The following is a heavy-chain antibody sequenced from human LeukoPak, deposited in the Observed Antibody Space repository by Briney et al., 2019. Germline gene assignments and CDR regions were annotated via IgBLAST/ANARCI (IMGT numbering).Heavy chain of an antibody. CDR3: AATLSLTPGSTYFGMDV. D-gene: IGHD4-17*01. V-gene: IGHV1-8*01. J-gene: IGHJ6*02. Sequence: GASVKVSCKASGYTFTSYDINWVRQATGQGLEWMGWMNPNSGNTGYAQKFQGRVTMTRNTSISTAYMELSSLRSEDTAVYYCAATLSLTPGSTYFGMDVWGRGTTVTVSS. CDR2: MNPNSGNT. CDR1: GYTFTSYD.